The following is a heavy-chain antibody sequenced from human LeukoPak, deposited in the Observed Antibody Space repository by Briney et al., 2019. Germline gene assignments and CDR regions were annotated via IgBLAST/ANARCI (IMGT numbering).Heavy chain of an antibody. CDR2: IKSKSDGGTT. D-gene: IGHD1-26*01. CDR1: GFTFSSYE. J-gene: IGHJ4*02. V-gene: IGHV3-15*01. CDR3: ATADSGSHGAY. Sequence: GGSLRLSCAASGFTFSSYEMNWVRQAPGKGLEWVGRIKSKSDGGTTDYAAPVKGRFTISRDDSKNTLYLQMNSLKTEDTAVYYCATADSGSHGAYWGQGTLVTVSS.